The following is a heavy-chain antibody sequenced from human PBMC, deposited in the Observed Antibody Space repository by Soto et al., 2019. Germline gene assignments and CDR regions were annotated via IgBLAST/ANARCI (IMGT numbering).Heavy chain of an antibody. V-gene: IGHV1-69*08. CDR2: IIPILDTA. Sequence: QVQLVQSGAEVKEPGSSVKVSCKASGGTFSTSTFSWVRQAPGQGLEWMGRIIPILDTADYAQKFQGSVTITADKSTSTAFMELSSLRSEDTRIYYCARDSPIGSVFSGYDAIDLWGQGTLVTVSP. CDR3: ARDSPIGSVFSGYDAIDL. D-gene: IGHD5-12*01. J-gene: IGHJ4*02. CDR1: GGTFSTST.